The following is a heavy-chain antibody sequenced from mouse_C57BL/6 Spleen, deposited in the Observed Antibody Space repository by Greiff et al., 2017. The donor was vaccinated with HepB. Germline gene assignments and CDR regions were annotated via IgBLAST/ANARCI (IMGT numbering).Heavy chain of an antibody. V-gene: IGHV1-76*01. Sequence: VQLKQSGAELVRPGASVKLSCKASGYTFTDYYINWVKQRPGQGLEWIARIYPGSGNTYYNEKFKGKATLTAEKSSSTAYMQLSSLTSEDSAVYFCARELGRGYAMDYWGQGTSVTVSS. CDR3: ARELGRGYAMDY. D-gene: IGHD4-1*01. CDR2: IYPGSGNT. J-gene: IGHJ4*01. CDR1: GYTFTDYY.